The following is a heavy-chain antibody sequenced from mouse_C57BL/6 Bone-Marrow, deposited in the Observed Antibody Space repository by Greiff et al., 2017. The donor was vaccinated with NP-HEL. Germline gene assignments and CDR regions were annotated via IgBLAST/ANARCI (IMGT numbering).Heavy chain of an antibody. Sequence: EVKLQESGPGLVKPSQSLSLTCSVTGYSITSGYYWNWIRQFPGNKLEWMGYISYDGSNNYNPSLKNRISITRDTSKNQFFLKLNSVTTEDTATYYCARGYYGLYYAMDYWGQGTSVTVSS. D-gene: IGHD1-2*01. V-gene: IGHV3-6*01. J-gene: IGHJ4*01. CDR3: ARGYYGLYYAMDY. CDR2: ISYDGSN. CDR1: GYSITSGYY.